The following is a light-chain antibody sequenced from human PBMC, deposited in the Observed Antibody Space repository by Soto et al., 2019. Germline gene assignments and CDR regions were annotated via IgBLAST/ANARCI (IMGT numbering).Light chain of an antibody. J-gene: IGLJ2*01. CDR3: QTWGTGFQV. V-gene: IGLV4-69*01. CDR1: SGHSSYA. Sequence: QPVLTQSPSASASLGASVKLTCTLSSGHSSYAIAWHQKQPGKAPRYLMDPNNDGSHTKGDGIPDRFSGSSSGAERYLIISSLQSEDEADYYCQTWGTGFQVFGGGTKLTVL. CDR2: PNNDGSH.